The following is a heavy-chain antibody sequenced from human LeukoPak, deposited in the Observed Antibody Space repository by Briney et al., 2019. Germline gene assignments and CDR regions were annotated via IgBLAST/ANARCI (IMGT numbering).Heavy chain of an antibody. CDR2: IYYSGGT. D-gene: IGHD2-21*01. J-gene: IGHJ3*02. CDR1: GDSISSSSYY. CDR3: ARPYCGGDCYLENGAFDI. V-gene: IGHV4-39*01. Sequence: SETLSLTCTVSGDSISSSSYYWGWIRQPPGKGLEWIGNIYYSGGTYYNPSLRSRVTISVDTSKDQFSLKLSSVTAADTAVYYCARPYCGGDCYLENGAFDIWGQGTMVTVSS.